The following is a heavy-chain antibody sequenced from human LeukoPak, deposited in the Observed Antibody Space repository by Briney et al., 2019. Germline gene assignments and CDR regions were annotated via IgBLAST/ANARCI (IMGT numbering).Heavy chain of an antibody. CDR2: INTNSGGT. D-gene: IGHD3-10*01. J-gene: IGHJ4*02. CDR1: GYTFTDYY. CDR3: ARVSQRGFGEYDY. Sequence: GASVKVSCKASGYTFTDYYIHWVRQAPGQGLEWMGWINTNSGGTKYTQNLQGRVTMTRDTSISTAYMELSNLRSDDTAVFYCARVSQRGFGEYDYWGQGTLVTVSS. V-gene: IGHV1-2*02.